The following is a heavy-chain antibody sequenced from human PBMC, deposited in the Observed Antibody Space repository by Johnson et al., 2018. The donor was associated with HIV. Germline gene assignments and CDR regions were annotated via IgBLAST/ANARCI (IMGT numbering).Heavy chain of an antibody. D-gene: IGHD6-6*01. CDR2: IYTGDST. V-gene: IGHV3-53*01. CDR3: AKEARRPAFDI. CDR1: GFTVSASS. Sequence: MLLVESGGGLIQPGGSLRLSCAASGFTVSASSMIWVRQAPGEGLKWVSLIYTGDSTSYADSVKGRFTISTDTSKNTLYLQMNALRAEDAAGDYCAKEARRPAFDIWGQGTMVTVSS. J-gene: IGHJ3*02.